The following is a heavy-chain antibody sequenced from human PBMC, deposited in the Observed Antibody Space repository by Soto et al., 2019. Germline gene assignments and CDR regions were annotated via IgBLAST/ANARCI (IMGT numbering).Heavy chain of an antibody. V-gene: IGHV4-4*02. D-gene: IGHD1-7*01. CDR1: GGSFTSNNW. J-gene: IGHJ4*02. CDR2: IYRTGST. Sequence: SETLSLTCAVSGGSFTSNNWWTWVRQPPGQGLEWIGEIYRTGSTNYNPSLKSRVTISLDKSENQFSLKVTSLAAADTAVYYCASRDPGTSVDYWGQGTLVTVSS. CDR3: ASRDPGTSVDY.